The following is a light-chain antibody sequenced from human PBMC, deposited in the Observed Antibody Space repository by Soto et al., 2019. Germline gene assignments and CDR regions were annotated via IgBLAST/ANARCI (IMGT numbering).Light chain of an antibody. CDR3: QQYNSYLWT. CDR2: DAF. Sequence: DVQMTQSPSTLSASVGDRVTITCRASQIISSWLAWYQQKPGKAPKLLIYDAFRLESGAPSRFSGSGYGTEFTLTISSLQPDDFATYYCQQYNSYLWTFGQGTKVEIQ. J-gene: IGKJ1*01. V-gene: IGKV1-5*01. CDR1: QIISSW.